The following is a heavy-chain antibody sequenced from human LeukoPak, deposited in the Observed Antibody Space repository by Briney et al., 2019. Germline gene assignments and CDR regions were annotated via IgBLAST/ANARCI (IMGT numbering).Heavy chain of an antibody. V-gene: IGHV3-21*01. CDR3: AREGPINNGDLDY. CDR1: GFTFSSYG. CDR2: ISSSGSYI. J-gene: IGHJ4*02. Sequence: PGGSLRLSCAASGFTFSSYGMNWVRQAPGKGLEWVSSISSSGSYIFHADSVKGRFTISRDNAKNSLYLQMNSLRAEDTAVYYCAREGPINNGDLDYWGQGTLVTVSS. D-gene: IGHD1/OR15-1a*01.